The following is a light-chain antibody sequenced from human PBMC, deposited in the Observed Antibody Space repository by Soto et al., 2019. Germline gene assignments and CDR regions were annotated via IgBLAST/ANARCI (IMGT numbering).Light chain of an antibody. J-gene: IGKJ5*01. CDR3: QQRSIWPPIT. V-gene: IGKV3-11*01. CDR1: QSVSIY. Sequence: EIVLTQSPATLSLSPGDRATLSCRASQSVSIYLAWYQQKPGQAPRLLIYDASNRATGIPARFSGSGSGTDFTLTITSLEPEDFAVYYCQQRSIWPPITFGQGTRLEIK. CDR2: DAS.